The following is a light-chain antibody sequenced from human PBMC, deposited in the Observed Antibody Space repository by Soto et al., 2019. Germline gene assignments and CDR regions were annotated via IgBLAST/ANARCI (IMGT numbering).Light chain of an antibody. CDR2: DVT. CDR1: SSDVGDNNY. V-gene: IGLV2-14*01. J-gene: IGLJ1*01. Sequence: QAASVSGSPGQSITISCTGTSSDVGDNNYVSWYQQHPGKAPKLMIYDVTHRPSGISNRFSGSKSGNTASLTISGLQAEDEADYYCSSYTSSSTLYVFGSGTKLTVL. CDR3: SSYTSSSTLYV.